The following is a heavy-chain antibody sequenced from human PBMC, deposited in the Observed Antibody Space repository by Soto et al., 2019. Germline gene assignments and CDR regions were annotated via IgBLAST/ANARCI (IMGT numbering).Heavy chain of an antibody. V-gene: IGHV3-48*02. CDR2: ISSSSSTI. Sequence: GSLRLSCAASGFTFSSYSMNWVRQAPGKGLEWVSYISSSSSTIYYADSVKGRFTISRDNAKNSLYLQMNSLRDEDTAVYYCARKGVGATYYYYGMDVRGQGTTVTVSS. CDR1: GFTFSSYS. CDR3: ARKGVGATYYYYGMDV. D-gene: IGHD1-26*01. J-gene: IGHJ6*02.